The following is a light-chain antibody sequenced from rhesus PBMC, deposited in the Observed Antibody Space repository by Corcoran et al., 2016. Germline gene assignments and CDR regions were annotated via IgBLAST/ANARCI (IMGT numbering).Light chain of an antibody. J-gene: IGKJ4*01. Sequence: DIQMTQSPSSLSASVGDTVTITCRASQGISSYLNWFQQKPGKAPKLLIYAATTLQSGVPSRFRGSGSWTDFTLTISSLQPEDFATYYCQQYKGYPLTFGGGTKVEIK. CDR3: QQYKGYPLT. CDR1: QGISSY. CDR2: AAT. V-gene: IGKV1-28*02.